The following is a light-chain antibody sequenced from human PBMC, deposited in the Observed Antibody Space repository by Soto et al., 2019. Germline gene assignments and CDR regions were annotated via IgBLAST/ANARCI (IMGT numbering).Light chain of an antibody. CDR2: AAS. CDR3: QQSYSTPPLT. Sequence: DIQMTQSPSSLSVSVGDTVTITCRASQRISTFLNWYQQKPGKAPNLLIYAASSLQSGVPSRFSGSGSGRDFTLTISSLQPEDFATYYCQQSYSTPPLTFGGGTKVDIK. J-gene: IGKJ4*01. CDR1: QRISTF. V-gene: IGKV1-39*01.